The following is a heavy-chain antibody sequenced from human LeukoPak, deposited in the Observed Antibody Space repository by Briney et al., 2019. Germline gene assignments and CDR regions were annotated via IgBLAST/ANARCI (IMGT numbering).Heavy chain of an antibody. V-gene: IGHV4-61*02. D-gene: IGHD3-9*01. CDR3: ARGLRYFDWLSQELDY. Sequence: SETLSLTCTVSGGSISSGSYYWSWIRQPAGKGLEWIGRIYTSGSTNYNPSLKSRVTISVDTSRNQFSLKLSSVTAADTAVYYCARGLRYFDWLSQELDYWGQGTLVTVSS. J-gene: IGHJ4*02. CDR1: GGSISSGSYY. CDR2: IYTSGST.